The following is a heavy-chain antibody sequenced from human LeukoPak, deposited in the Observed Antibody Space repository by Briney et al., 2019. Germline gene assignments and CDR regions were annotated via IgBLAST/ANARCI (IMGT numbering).Heavy chain of an antibody. CDR3: AKSVSIVGATFDAFDI. D-gene: IGHD1-26*01. Sequence: QPGRSLRLSCAASGFTFSSYGMHWVRQAPGKGLEWVAVISYDGSHKFYADSVEGRFTISRDNSKNTLYLQMNSLRTEDTAVYFCAKSVSIVGATFDAFDIWGQGTMVPVSS. V-gene: IGHV3-30*18. CDR2: ISYDGSHK. J-gene: IGHJ3*02. CDR1: GFTFSSYG.